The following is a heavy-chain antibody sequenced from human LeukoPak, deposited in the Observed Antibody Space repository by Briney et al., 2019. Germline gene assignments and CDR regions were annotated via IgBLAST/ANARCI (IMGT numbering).Heavy chain of an antibody. V-gene: IGHV3-7*01. D-gene: IGHD4-17*01. CDR3: ARDIYGDYPDY. CDR1: GFTFSSYG. J-gene: IGHJ4*02. Sequence: PGGSLRLSCAASGFTFSSYGMHWVRQAPGKGLEWVANIKQDGSEKYYVDSVKGRFTISRDNAKNSLYLQMNSLRAEDTAVYYCARDIYGDYPDYWGQGTLVTVSS. CDR2: IKQDGSEK.